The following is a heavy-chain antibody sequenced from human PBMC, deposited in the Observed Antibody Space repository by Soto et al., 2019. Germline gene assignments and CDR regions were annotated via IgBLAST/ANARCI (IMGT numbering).Heavy chain of an antibody. V-gene: IGHV3-23*01. CDR3: AKARFLEWLVPEYYYYYGRDG. CDR1: GFTFSSYA. J-gene: IGHJ6*02. D-gene: IGHD3-3*01. CDR2: ISGSGGST. Sequence: PGVSLRLSCAASGFTFSSYAMSWVRQAPGKGLEWVSAISGSGGSTYYADSVKGRFTISRDNSKNTLYLQMNSLRAEDTAVYYCAKARFLEWLVPEYYYYYGRDGWGQGTTVT.